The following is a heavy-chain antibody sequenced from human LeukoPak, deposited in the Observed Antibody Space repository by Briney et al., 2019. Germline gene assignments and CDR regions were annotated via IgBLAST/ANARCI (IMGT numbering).Heavy chain of an antibody. CDR1: GGSISSGDYY. Sequence: NSSETLSLTCTVSGGSISSGDYYWSWIRQPPGEGLEWIGYIYYSGSTYYNPSLKSRVTISVDTSKNQFSLKLSSVTAADTAVYYCARDKKLDEIATAFDIWGQGTMVTVSS. CDR3: ARDKKLDEIATAFDI. CDR2: IYYSGST. D-gene: IGHD6-13*01. J-gene: IGHJ3*02. V-gene: IGHV4-30-4*01.